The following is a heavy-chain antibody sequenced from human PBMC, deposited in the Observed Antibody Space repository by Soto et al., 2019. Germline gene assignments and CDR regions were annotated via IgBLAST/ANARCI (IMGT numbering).Heavy chain of an antibody. Sequence: GGSLRLSCAVSGFTFANHWMHWVRQAPGKGLEWVSRMNSDGSTTDYADSVKGRFTISRDNSKNTLYLQMNSLRAEDTAVYYCATNPGVILTGYSDCYFDYWGQGTLVTVSS. CDR3: ATNPGVILTGYSDCYFDY. CDR1: GFTFANHW. V-gene: IGHV3-74*01. CDR2: MNSDGSTT. J-gene: IGHJ4*02. D-gene: IGHD3-9*01.